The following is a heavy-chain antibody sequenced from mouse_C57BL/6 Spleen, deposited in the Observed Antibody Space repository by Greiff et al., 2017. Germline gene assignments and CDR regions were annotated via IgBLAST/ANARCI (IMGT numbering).Heavy chain of an antibody. CDR1: GFNIKDDY. V-gene: IGHV14-4*01. CDR2: IDPENGDT. D-gene: IGHD2-3*01. J-gene: IGHJ2*01. Sequence: EVQGVESGAELVRPGASVKLSCTASGFNIKDDYMHWVKQRPEQGLEWIGWIDPENGDTEYASKFQGKATITADTSSNTAYLHRSSLTSEDTAVYYFTRRYDLDYWGQGTTLTVSS. CDR3: TRRYDLDY.